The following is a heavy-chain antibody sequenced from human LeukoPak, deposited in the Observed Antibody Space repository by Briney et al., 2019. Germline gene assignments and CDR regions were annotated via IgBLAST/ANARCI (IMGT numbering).Heavy chain of an antibody. J-gene: IGHJ4*02. CDR3: AKTYVDTTFFDS. D-gene: IGHD5-18*01. CDR2: ISSAGGTI. CDR1: GFSFSNYA. V-gene: IGHV3-23*01. Sequence: AGGSLRLSCVASGFSFSNYAINWVRQAPGKGLEWVSAISSAGGTIFYADSVKGRFAVSRDNSKNTVYLQMTSLRAEDTAVYYCAKTYVDTTFFDSWGQGTLVTVSS.